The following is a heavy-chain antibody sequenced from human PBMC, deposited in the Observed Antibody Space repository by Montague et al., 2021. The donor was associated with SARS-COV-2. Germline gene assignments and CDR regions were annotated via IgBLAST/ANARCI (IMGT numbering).Heavy chain of an antibody. CDR2: INHSGTT. Sequence: SETLSLTCAVYGGSFSGYYWTWIRQSPGKGLEWIAEINHSGTTNYNFNPSLRSRVTISVDTSKSQSSLKLSSVSAADTGVYYCARWDPQTLTMIGLRGKSASDYWSQGTLVTVSS. CDR1: GGSFSGYY. V-gene: IGHV4-34*01. CDR3: ARWDPQTLTMIGLRGKSASDY. J-gene: IGHJ4*02. D-gene: IGHD4-23*01.